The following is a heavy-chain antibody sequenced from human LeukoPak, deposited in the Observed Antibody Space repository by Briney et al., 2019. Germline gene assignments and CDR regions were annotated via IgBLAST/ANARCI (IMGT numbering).Heavy chain of an antibody. Sequence: PGGSLRLSCAASGVTFSGHWMRWVPHGPGKGVGWGWFIRSKADVGTTEYAASVKGRFTISRDDSNSIAYLQMTSLKTEDTAVNYCTRGGLRFLEWLSWSDYYYMDVWGKGTTVTVSS. V-gene: IGHV3-49*04. J-gene: IGHJ6*03. CDR3: TRGGLRFLEWLSWSDYYYMDV. CDR1: GVTFSGHW. D-gene: IGHD3-3*01. CDR2: IRSKADVGTT.